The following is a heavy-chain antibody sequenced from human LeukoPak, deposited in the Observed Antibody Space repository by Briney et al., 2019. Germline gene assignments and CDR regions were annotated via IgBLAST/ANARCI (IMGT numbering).Heavy chain of an antibody. J-gene: IGHJ3*02. Sequence: ASVKVSCKASGYAFRQYSISWVRHAPGKGLEWMGWVSPSHTTRVYAQEFQGRVTMTADTNTNTVSMELRSLRSDDTAVYFCARDYILPLETDNGDGFAIWGQGTVVTVSS. CDR1: GYAFRQYS. V-gene: IGHV1-18*01. CDR2: VSPSHTTR. D-gene: IGHD3-3*02. CDR3: ARDYILPLETDNGDGFAI.